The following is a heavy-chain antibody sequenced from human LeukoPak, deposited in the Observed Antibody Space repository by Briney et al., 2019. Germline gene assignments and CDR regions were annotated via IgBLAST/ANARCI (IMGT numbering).Heavy chain of an antibody. CDR3: ARDHSSSSWMDAFEI. Sequence: SETLSLTCLLSGGSIGPYYWSWIRQAAGKGPEWIGRIYTTGTADYNPSLKGRVFLSVDTSMNQFSLKVTSVTAADTAVYYCARDHSSSSWMDAFEIWGPGMKVIVSS. CDR1: GGSIGPYY. D-gene: IGHD6-6*01. J-gene: IGHJ3*02. V-gene: IGHV4-4*07. CDR2: IYTTGTA.